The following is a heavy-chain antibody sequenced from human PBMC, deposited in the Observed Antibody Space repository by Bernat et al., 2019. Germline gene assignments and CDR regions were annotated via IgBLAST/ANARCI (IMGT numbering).Heavy chain of an antibody. CDR3: AQSEAYLTGPSGGMDV. CDR2: IYSGGST. J-gene: IGHJ6*02. CDR1: GFTVSSNY. V-gene: IGHV3-66*01. Sequence: EVQLVESGGGLVQPGGSLRLSCAASGFTVSSNYMSWVRQAPGKGLEGVSVIYSGGSTYYADSVKGRFTISRDNSKNTLYLQMNSLRAEDTAVYYCAQSEAYLTGPSGGMDVWGQGTTVTVSS. D-gene: IGHD3-9*01.